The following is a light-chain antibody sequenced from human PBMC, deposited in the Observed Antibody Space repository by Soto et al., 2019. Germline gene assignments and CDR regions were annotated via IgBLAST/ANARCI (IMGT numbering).Light chain of an antibody. CDR1: QSVLYSSSNKNY. CDR3: QQYYTTVRT. Sequence: DIVMTQSPDSLAVSLGERATINCKSSQSVLYSSSNKNYLTWYQQKPGQPPKLLIYWASTRESGVPDRFSGSGSGTDFTLTISSLQAEDVAVYYCQQYYTTVRTFGQGTKVEIK. J-gene: IGKJ1*01. CDR2: WAS. V-gene: IGKV4-1*01.